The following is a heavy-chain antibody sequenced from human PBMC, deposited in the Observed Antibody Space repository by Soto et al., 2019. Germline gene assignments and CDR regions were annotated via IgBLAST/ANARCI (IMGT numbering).Heavy chain of an antibody. CDR1: GGSFSGYY. CDR2: INHSGNT. J-gene: IGHJ6*02. CDR3: ARPVYGSGSQAYYYYGMDV. D-gene: IGHD3-10*01. Sequence: PSETLSLTCAVYGGSFSGYYWSWIRQPPGKGLEWIGEINHSGNTNYNPSLKSRVTISVDTSKNQFSLKLSSVTAADTALYYCARPVYGSGSQAYYYYGMDVWGQGTTVTV. V-gene: IGHV4-34*01.